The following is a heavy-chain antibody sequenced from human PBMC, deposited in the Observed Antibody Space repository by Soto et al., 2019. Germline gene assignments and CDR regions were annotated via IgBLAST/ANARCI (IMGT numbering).Heavy chain of an antibody. D-gene: IGHD1-7*01. CDR1: GFTFSSYS. CDR3: ASWGLELRQDAFEI. CDR2: ISSSSSYI. Sequence: GSLRLSCAASGFTFSSYSMHWVRQAPGKGLEWVSSISSSSSYIYYADSVKGRFTISRDNAKNSLYLQMNSLRAEETAVYYGASWGLELRQDAFEIWGQGTMVTVSS. J-gene: IGHJ3*02. V-gene: IGHV3-21*01.